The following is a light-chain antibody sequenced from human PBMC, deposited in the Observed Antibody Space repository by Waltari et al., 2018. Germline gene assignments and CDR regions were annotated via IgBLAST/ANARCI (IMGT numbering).Light chain of an antibody. V-gene: IGKV1-17*01. Sequence: DIQMTQSPSSLSASVGDRVTITCRAGQHISNYLSWYQQRPGKAPQRLIFSASILESGVPSRFSGSGSGTEFTLIINTLQSDDFASYYCLQYNTKPGTFGQGTKVEIK. CDR1: QHISNY. J-gene: IGKJ1*01. CDR3: LQYNTKPGT. CDR2: SAS.